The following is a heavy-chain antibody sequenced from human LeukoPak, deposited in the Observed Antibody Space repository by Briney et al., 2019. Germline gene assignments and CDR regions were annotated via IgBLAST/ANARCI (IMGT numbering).Heavy chain of an antibody. CDR1: GYTFTGYY. D-gene: IGHD3-16*01. CDR2: INPNSGGT. CDR3: ARGNYDYVWGSRPFDY. V-gene: IGHV1-2*06. Sequence: ASVKVSCKASGYTFTGYYMHWVRQAPGQGLEWMGRINPNSGGTNYAQKFQGRVTMTRDTSISTAYMELSRLRSDDTAVYYCARGNYDYVWGSRPFDYWGQGTLVTVYS. J-gene: IGHJ4*02.